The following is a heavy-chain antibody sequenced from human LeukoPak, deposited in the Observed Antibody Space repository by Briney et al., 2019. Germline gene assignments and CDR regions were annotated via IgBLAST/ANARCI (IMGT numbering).Heavy chain of an antibody. CDR3: ARGMSEAGISD. CDR2: INPNSGAT. CDR1: GYTFTGYY. D-gene: IGHD6-19*01. Sequence: VASVKVSCKASGYTFTGYYMHWVRQAPGQGLEWMGWINPNSGATDYAQKLQDRVTMTRDTSITAAYMELSWLRSDDTAVYYCARGMSEAGISDWGQGTLVTVPS. J-gene: IGHJ4*02. V-gene: IGHV1-2*02.